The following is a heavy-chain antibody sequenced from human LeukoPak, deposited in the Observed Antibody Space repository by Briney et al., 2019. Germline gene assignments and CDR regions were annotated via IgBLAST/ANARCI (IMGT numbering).Heavy chain of an antibody. CDR2: IYSGGST. V-gene: IGHV3-53*01. J-gene: IGHJ4*02. CDR3: ARDSFWSTPFDY. CDR1: GFTVSSNY. D-gene: IGHD3-3*01. Sequence: GGSLRLSCAASGFTVSSNYMSWVRQAPGKGLEWVSVIYSGGSTYYADSVKGRFTISRDNSKNTLYLQMNSLRAEDTAVYYCARDSFWSTPFDYWGQGTLVTVSS.